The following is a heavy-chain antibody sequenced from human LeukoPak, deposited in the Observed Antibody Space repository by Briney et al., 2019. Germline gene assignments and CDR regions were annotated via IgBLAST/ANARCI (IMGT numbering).Heavy chain of an antibody. CDR2: IYTSGST. CDR3: ARDPRKENWFDP. V-gene: IGHV4-4*07. CDR1: GSSISSYY. Sequence: SETLCLTCTASGSSISSYYWSWVRQPAVKGLEWIGRIYTSGSTNYNPSLKSRVTMSVDTSKNQFSLKLSSVTAADTAVYYCARDPRKENWFDPWGQGTLVTVSS. J-gene: IGHJ5*02.